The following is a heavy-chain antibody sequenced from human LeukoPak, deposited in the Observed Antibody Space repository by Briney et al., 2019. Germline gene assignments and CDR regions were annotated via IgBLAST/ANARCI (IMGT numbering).Heavy chain of an antibody. V-gene: IGHV3-7*01. CDR1: GGSISSYY. Sequence: ETLSLTCTVSGGSISSYYWSWVRQAPGKGLEWVANIKQDESEKYYVDSVRGRFTISRDNAKNSLYLQMNSLRAEDTAVYYCARGPSYCGNNCYYYFDSWGQGTLVTVSS. J-gene: IGHJ4*02. D-gene: IGHD2-21*01. CDR2: IKQDESEK. CDR3: ARGPSYCGNNCYYYFDS.